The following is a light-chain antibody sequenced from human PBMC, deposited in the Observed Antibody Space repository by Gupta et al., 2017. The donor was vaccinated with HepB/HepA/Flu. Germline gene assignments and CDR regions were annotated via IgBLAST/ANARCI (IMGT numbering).Light chain of an antibody. CDR1: QSVSTY. CDR3: QQRTNGLRVYT. Sequence: EIVLTQSPATLSLSPGERATLSCGASQSVSTYLAWYQQKPGQAPRLLIYDASTRAKGIPARCSGSGDGTDFTLTISSREPEDFEVYYCQQRTNGLRVYTFGQGTKLEIK. J-gene: IGKJ2*01. CDR2: DAS. V-gene: IGKV3-11*01.